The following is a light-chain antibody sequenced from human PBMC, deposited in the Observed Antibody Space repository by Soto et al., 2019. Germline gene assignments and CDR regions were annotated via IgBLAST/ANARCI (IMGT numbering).Light chain of an antibody. Sequence: QSALTQPASVSGSPGQSIIISCAGTSSDIGGSNYVSWYQQHPGKAPKLMIYGVSNRPSGVSNRFSGSKSGNTASLTISGLQAEDEADYFCYSSRSSSSTFYVFGTGTKLTVL. V-gene: IGLV2-14*03. CDR2: GVS. CDR3: YSSRSSSSTFYV. CDR1: SSDIGGSNY. J-gene: IGLJ1*01.